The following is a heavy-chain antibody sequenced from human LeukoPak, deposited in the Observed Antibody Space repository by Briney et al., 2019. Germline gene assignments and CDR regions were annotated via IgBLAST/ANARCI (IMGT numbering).Heavy chain of an antibody. CDR3: ARTVDSQFYYYGMDV. J-gene: IGHJ6*02. CDR2: ISSSGSTK. D-gene: IGHD2-15*01. Sequence: LSLTCAVSGGSISSSNWWSWVRQAPGKGLEWVSYISSSGSTKYYADSVKGRFTISRDSAQNSLYLQMNSLRAEDTAVYYCARTVDSQFYYYGMDVWGQGTTVTVSS. CDR1: GGSISSSN. V-gene: IGHV3-48*03.